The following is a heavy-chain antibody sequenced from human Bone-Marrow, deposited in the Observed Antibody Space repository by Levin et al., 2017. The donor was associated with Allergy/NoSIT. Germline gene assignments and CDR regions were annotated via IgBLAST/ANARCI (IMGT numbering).Heavy chain of an antibody. V-gene: IGHV4-59*01. CDR1: GGSISSYY. J-gene: IGHJ5*02. CDR2: IYYSGST. Sequence: NTSETLSLTCTVSGGSISSYYWSWIRQPPGKGLEWIGYIYYSGSTNYNPSLKSRVTISVDTSKNQFSLKLSSVTAADTAVYYCARDMTDCSSCGGGNWFDPWGQGTLVTVSS. D-gene: IGHD2-2*01. CDR3: ARDMTDCSSCGGGNWFDP.